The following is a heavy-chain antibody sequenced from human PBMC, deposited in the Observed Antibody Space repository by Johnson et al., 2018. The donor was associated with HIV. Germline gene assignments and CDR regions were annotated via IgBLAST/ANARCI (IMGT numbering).Heavy chain of an antibody. CDR3: AKEGITMEVDI. Sequence: QVQLVESGGGVVQPGRSLRLSCAASGFTFSNYGMHWVRQAPGKGLEWVAVIWFDGSNKYYADSVKGRFTISRDNSKNTQYLQMNSLRAEDTAVYYCAKEGITMEVDIWGQGTMVTVSS. V-gene: IGHV3-33*06. J-gene: IGHJ3*02. D-gene: IGHD3-10*01. CDR1: GFTFSNYG. CDR2: IWFDGSNK.